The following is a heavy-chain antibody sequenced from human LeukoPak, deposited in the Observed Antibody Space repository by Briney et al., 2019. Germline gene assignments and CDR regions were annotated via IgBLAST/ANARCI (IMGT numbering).Heavy chain of an antibody. CDR2: IRNKADGYTT. D-gene: IGHD4-17*01. CDR1: GFTFSPHY. CDR3: GDLGSTGTDH. V-gene: IGHV3-72*01. J-gene: IGHJ4*02. Sequence: PGGSLRLSCVASGFTFSPHYMDWVRQSPGQGLEWVGLIRNKADGYTTIYAASVKGRFTISRDDSKNSVYLQMDSLKPEDTAVYYCGDLGSTGTDHWGQGTLVTVSS.